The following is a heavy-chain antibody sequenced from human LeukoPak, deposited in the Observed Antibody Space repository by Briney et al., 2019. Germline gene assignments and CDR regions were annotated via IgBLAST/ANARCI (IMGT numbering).Heavy chain of an antibody. CDR2: IDSDGSGP. D-gene: IGHD6-19*01. CDR3: ARDSIAVTGDFDF. CDR1: GFTFSSYW. J-gene: IGHJ4*02. V-gene: IGHV3-74*01. Sequence: PGGSLRLSCAASGFTFSSYWMHWVHQTPGKGLVWVSLIDSDGSGPTYADSVKGRFTISRDNSKNTLYLRMNSLRAEDTAVYYCARDSIAVTGDFDFWGQGTLVTVSS.